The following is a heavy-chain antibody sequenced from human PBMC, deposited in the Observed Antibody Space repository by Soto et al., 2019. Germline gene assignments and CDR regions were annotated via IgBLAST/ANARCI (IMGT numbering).Heavy chain of an antibody. CDR3: ARADRTLVTSYSLDV. J-gene: IGHJ6*02. CDR2: IYYSGST. D-gene: IGHD2-21*02. V-gene: IGHV4-31*03. CDR1: GGSISSGGYY. Sequence: PSATLSLTCTVSGGSISSGGYYWSWIRQHPGKGLEWIGYIYYSGSTYYNPSLKSRLTISVDTSKNQFSLKLSSVTDADTAAYYCARADRTLVTSYSLDVWGQGTTVTVSS.